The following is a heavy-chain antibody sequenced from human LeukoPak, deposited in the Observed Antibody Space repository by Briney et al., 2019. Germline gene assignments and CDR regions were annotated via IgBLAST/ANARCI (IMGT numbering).Heavy chain of an antibody. CDR3: ARDEDAF. Sequence: GGSLRLSCAASVFIFSSYNMNWVRQAPGKGLEWVSYISSSSSSIYYADSVKGRFTISRDNAKNSLYLQMNSLRDEDTAAYYCARDEDAFGGQGTLVTVSS. V-gene: IGHV3-48*02. CDR1: VFIFSSYN. J-gene: IGHJ4*02. CDR2: ISSSSSSI.